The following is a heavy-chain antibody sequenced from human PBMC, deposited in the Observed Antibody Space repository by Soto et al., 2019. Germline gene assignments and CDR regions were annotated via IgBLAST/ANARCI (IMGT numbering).Heavy chain of an antibody. V-gene: IGHV1-18*01. CDR1: GYTFTSYG. CDR3: ARRGQWLVQGGDWFDP. D-gene: IGHD6-19*01. Sequence: QVQLVQSGAEVKKPGASVKVSCKASGYTFTSYGISWVRQAPGQGLEWMGWISAYNGNTNYAQKLQGRVTMTTDRSTRTAYMELRSLRSDATAVYYCARRGQWLVQGGDWFDPWGQGTLVTVSS. J-gene: IGHJ5*02. CDR2: ISAYNGNT.